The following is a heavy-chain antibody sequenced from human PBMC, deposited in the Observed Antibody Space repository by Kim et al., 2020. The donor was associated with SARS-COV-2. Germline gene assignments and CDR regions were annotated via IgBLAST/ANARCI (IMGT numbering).Heavy chain of an antibody. D-gene: IGHD3-22*01. CDR3: ARDRAWGSSGYRQNAFDI. Sequence: SRVTISVDTSKNQFTLQLSSVTAADTAVYYCARDRAWGSSGYRQNAFDIWGQGTMVTVSS. V-gene: IGHV4-31*02. J-gene: IGHJ3*02.